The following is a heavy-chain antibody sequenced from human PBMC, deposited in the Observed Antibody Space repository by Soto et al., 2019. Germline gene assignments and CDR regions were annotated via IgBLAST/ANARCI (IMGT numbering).Heavy chain of an antibody. V-gene: IGHV3-73*01. Sequence: EVQLVESGGGLVQPGGSLKLSCAASGFTFSGSAMHWVRQASGKGLEWVGRIRSKGHNYATAYAASVKGRFAISRDDSKNTAYLQMNSLKTEDTAIYYCTRLDGDYADDAFDIWGQGTMVTVSS. CDR1: GFTFSGSA. CDR2: IRSKGHNYAT. CDR3: TRLDGDYADDAFDI. D-gene: IGHD4-17*01. J-gene: IGHJ3*02.